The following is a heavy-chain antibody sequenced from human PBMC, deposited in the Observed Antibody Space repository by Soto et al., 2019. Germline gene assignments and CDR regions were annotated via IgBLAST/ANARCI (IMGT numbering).Heavy chain of an antibody. J-gene: IGHJ6*02. D-gene: IGHD6-6*01. Sequence: SVKVSCKASGGTFSSYAISWVRQVPGQGLEWMGGIIPIFGTANYAQKFQGRVTITADESTSTAYMELSSLRSEDTAVYYCARKSEQLVADYYYYYGMDVWGQGTTVTVSS. CDR1: GGTFSSYA. CDR2: IIPIFGTA. CDR3: ARKSEQLVADYYYYYGMDV. V-gene: IGHV1-69*13.